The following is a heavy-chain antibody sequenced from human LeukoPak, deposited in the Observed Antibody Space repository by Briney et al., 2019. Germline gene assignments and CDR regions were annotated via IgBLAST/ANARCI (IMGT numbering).Heavy chain of an antibody. CDR1: GFTFDDYA. Sequence: PGGSLRLSCAAPGFTFDDYAMHWVRQAPGKGLEWVSGISWNSGSIGYADSVKGRFTISRDNAKNSLYLQMNSLRAEDTALYYCAKDPFGEVKTGGSWFDPWGQGTLVTVSS. CDR3: AKDPFGEVKTGGSWFDP. CDR2: ISWNSGSI. V-gene: IGHV3-9*01. J-gene: IGHJ5*02. D-gene: IGHD3-10*01.